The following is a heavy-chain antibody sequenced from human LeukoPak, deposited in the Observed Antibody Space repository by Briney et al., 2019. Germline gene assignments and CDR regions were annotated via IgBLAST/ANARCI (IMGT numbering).Heavy chain of an antibody. J-gene: IGHJ4*02. CDR1: GFTFSSYA. Sequence: PGGSLRLPCAASGFTFSSYAMHWVRQAPGKGLEYVSAISSNGGSTYYANSVKGRFTISRDNSKNTLYLQMGSLRAEDMAVYYCASDSAVAFHWGQGTLVTVSS. CDR3: ASDSAVAFH. D-gene: IGHD6-19*01. CDR2: ISSNGGST. V-gene: IGHV3-64*01.